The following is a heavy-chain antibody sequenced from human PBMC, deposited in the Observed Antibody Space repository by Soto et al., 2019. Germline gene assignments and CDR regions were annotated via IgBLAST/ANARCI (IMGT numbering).Heavy chain of an antibody. CDR2: INAGNGNT. V-gene: IGHV1-3*01. Sequence: ASVKVSCKASGYTFTSYAMHWVRQAPGQRLEWMGWINAGNGNTKYSQKFQGRVTITRDTSASTAYMELSSLRSEDTAVYYCAKGATYGDYGNGDAFDIWGQGTMVTVSS. CDR3: AKGATYGDYGNGDAFDI. J-gene: IGHJ3*02. D-gene: IGHD4-17*01. CDR1: GYTFTSYA.